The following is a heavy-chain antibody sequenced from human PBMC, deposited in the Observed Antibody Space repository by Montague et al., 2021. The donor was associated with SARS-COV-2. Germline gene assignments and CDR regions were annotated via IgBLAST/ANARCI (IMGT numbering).Heavy chain of an antibody. Sequence: SETLSLTCAVSGGSISSSNWWSWVRQPPGKGLEWIGEIYHSGSTNYNPSLKSRVTISVDKSKNQFSLKLSAVIAADTAVYYCAKPLATGNYYYWGQGTLVTVSS. CDR2: IYHSGST. CDR1: GGSISSSNW. D-gene: IGHD1-1*01. V-gene: IGHV4-4*02. J-gene: IGHJ4*02. CDR3: AKPLATGNYYY.